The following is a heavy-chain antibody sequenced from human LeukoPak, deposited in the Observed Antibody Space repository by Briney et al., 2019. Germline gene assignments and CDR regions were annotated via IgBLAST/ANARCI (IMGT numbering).Heavy chain of an antibody. D-gene: IGHD5-24*01. CDR1: GFTFNTYG. J-gene: IGHJ4*02. V-gene: IGHV3-30*03. Sequence: GGSLRLSCAVSGFTFNTYGMHWVRQAPGKGLEWVAVISNDGTNTNYADSVKGRFTISRDNSKNTLYLQMNSLRAEDTAVYYCAEMATIATFFDYWGQGTLVTVSS. CDR2: ISNDGTNT. CDR3: AEMATIATFFDY.